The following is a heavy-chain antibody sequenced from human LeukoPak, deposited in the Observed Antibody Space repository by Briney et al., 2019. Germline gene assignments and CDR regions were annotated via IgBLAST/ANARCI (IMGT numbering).Heavy chain of an antibody. CDR2: IYTSGST. Sequence: SETLSLTCTVSGGSISSYYWSWIRQPAGKGLEWIGRIYTSGSTNYNPSLKSRVTMSVDTSKNQFSLKLSSVTAADTAVYYCARDLYYYYDSSGYYYFDYWGQGTLVTVSS. J-gene: IGHJ4*02. CDR1: GGSISSYY. D-gene: IGHD3-22*01. CDR3: ARDLYYYYDSSGYYYFDY. V-gene: IGHV4-4*07.